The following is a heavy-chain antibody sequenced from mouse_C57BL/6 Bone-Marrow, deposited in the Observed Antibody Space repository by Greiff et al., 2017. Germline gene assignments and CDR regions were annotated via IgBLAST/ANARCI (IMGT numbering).Heavy chain of an antibody. D-gene: IGHD2-2*01. CDR3: ARVAYGFYAMDC. CDR2: ISDGGSYT. Sequence: EVKVEESGGGLVKPGASLKLSCAASGYTFSSYAMSWVRQTPEKRLEWVATISDGGSYTYYPDNVKGRFTISRDNAKNNLYLQMSHLKSEDTAMYYCARVAYGFYAMDCWGQGTAVTVSA. CDR1: GYTFSSYA. V-gene: IGHV5-4*03. J-gene: IGHJ4*01.